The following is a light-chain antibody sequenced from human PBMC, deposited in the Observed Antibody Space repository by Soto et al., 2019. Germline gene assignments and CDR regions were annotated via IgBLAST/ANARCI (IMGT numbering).Light chain of an antibody. CDR3: SSYTSSSPCV. CDR2: EVS. J-gene: IGLJ1*01. CDR1: SSDVGYDNY. V-gene: IGLV2-14*01. Sequence: QSALTQPASVSGSPGQSITISCTGTSSDVGYDNYVSWFQQHPGKAPKLMIYEVSRRPSGVSNRFSGSKSANTASLTISGLQAEDEADYYCSSYTSSSPCVFGTGTKVTVL.